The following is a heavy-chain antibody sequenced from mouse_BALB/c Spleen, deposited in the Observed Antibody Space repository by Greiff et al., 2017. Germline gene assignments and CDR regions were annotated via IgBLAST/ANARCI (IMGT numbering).Heavy chain of an antibody. CDR3: TIDVGGYFDV. CDR1: GYTFTSYW. J-gene: IGHJ1*01. Sequence: QVQLQQPGAELVKPGASVKLSCKASGYTFTSYWMHWVKQRPGQGLEWIGEINPSNGRTNYNEKFKSKATLTVDKSSSTAYMQLRSLTSEDSAVYYCTIDVGGYFDVWGAGTTVTVSS. D-gene: IGHD4-1*01. CDR2: INPSNGRT. V-gene: IGHV1S81*02.